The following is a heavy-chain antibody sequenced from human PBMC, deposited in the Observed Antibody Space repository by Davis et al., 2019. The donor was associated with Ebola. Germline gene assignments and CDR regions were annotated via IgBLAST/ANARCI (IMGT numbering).Heavy chain of an antibody. CDR1: GGTFSSYA. D-gene: IGHD2-15*01. Sequence: SVKVSCKASGGTFSSYAISWVRQAPGQGLEWMGGIIPIFGTANYAQKFQGRVTITADESTSTAYMELSSLRAEDTAVYYCAKEDSSREYCSGGSCYLYYYYYGMDVWGQGTTVTVSS. V-gene: IGHV1-69*13. J-gene: IGHJ6*02. CDR2: IIPIFGTA. CDR3: AKEDSSREYCSGGSCYLYYYYYGMDV.